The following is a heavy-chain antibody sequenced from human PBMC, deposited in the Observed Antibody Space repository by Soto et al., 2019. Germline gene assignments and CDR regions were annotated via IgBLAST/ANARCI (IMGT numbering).Heavy chain of an antibody. CDR2: ISYDGSNK. Sequence: RGSLRLSCAASGFTFSSYGMHWVRQAPGKGLEWVAVISYDGSNKYYADPVKGRFTISRDNSKNTLYLQMNSLRAEDTAVYYCAKPPDTAMFSVSHYFDSWGQGTLVTVS. D-gene: IGHD5-18*01. CDR1: GFTFSSYG. CDR3: AKPPDTAMFSVSHYFDS. V-gene: IGHV3-30*18. J-gene: IGHJ4*02.